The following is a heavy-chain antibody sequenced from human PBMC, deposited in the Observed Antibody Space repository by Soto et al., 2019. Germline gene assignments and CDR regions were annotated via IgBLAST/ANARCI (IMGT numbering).Heavy chain of an antibody. CDR2: IIPIFGTA. CDR1: GGTFSSYA. D-gene: IGHD3-22*01. J-gene: IGHJ6*02. Sequence: QVQLVQSGAEVKKPGSSVKVSCKASGGTFSSYAISWVRQAPGQGLEWMGGIIPIFGTANYAQKFQGRVTIPADESTSTASMELSSLRSEDTAVYYCARAASRYYYDRSGSYYYGMDVWGQGTTVTVSS. V-gene: IGHV1-69*01. CDR3: ARAASRYYYDRSGSYYYGMDV.